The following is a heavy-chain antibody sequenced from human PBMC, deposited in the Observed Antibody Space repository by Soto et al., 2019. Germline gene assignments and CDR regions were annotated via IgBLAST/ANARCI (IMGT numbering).Heavy chain of an antibody. V-gene: IGHV1-46*01. CDR2: INPSGGST. J-gene: IGHJ3*02. CDR3: ATLDCISTSCYAFDI. Sequence: ASVKVSCKASRYTFTSYYMHWVRQAPGQGLEWMGIINPSGGSTSYAQKFQGRVTMTRDTSTSTVYMELSSLRSEDTAVYYCATLDCISTSCYAFDIWGQGTMVTVSS. CDR1: RYTFTSYY. D-gene: IGHD2-2*01.